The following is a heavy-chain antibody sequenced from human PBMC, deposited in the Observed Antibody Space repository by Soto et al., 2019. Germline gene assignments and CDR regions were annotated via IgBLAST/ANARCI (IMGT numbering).Heavy chain of an antibody. Sequence: EVPLLESGGGLVQPGGSLRLSCAASGFTFSSYAMRWVRQAPVKGLEWVSAISGSGGSTYYADSVKGRFTISRDNSKNTLYLQMNSLRAEDTAVYYCARRGSGSYYGYWGQGTLVTVSS. CDR1: GFTFSSYA. CDR2: ISGSGGST. V-gene: IGHV3-23*01. CDR3: ARRGSGSYYGY. J-gene: IGHJ4*02. D-gene: IGHD1-26*01.